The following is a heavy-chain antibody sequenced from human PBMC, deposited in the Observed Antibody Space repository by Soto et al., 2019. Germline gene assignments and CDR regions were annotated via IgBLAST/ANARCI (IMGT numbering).Heavy chain of an antibody. CDR1: GGTFSTYA. D-gene: IGHD5-18*01. Sequence: QVKLGQPGAEVKKPESSVKVSCRAPGGTFSTYAISWVRRPPGQGLEWMGGIIPMFGTANYAQRFQDRVTITADESTNTVYMELSSLRSEDTAVYFCASGIQLWLRRINNGYSGWGQGTLVTVSS. J-gene: IGHJ4*02. CDR3: ASGIQLWLRRINNGYSG. CDR2: IIPMFGTA. V-gene: IGHV1-69*12.